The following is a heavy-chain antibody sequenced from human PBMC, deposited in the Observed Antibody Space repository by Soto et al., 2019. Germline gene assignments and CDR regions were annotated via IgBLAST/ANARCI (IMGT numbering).Heavy chain of an antibody. V-gene: IGHV4-39*01. J-gene: IGHJ5*02. D-gene: IGHD3-22*01. Sequence: QLQLQESGPGLVKPSETLSLTCTVSGGSISSSSYYWGWIRQPPGKGLEWIGSIYYSGSTYYNPRPKIRVTRPVDTSQHQFALKLSSVTAADTAVYYCARLLRTMIVVVTWGQGTLVTVCS. CDR2: IYYSGST. CDR1: GGSISSSSYY. CDR3: ARLLRTMIVVVT.